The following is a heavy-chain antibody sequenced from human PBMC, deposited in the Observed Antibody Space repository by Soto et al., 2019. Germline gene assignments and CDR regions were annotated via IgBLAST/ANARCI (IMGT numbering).Heavy chain of an antibody. V-gene: IGHV3-53*01. CDR3: ARVLGDYGDYGGFDY. D-gene: IGHD4-17*01. CDR2: IYSGGST. CDR1: GFTVSSNY. J-gene: IGHJ4*02. Sequence: SLRLSCAASGFTVSSNYMSWVRQAPGKGLEWVSVIYSGGSTYYADSVKGRFTISRDNSKNTLYLQMNSLRAEDTAVYYCARVLGDYGDYGGFDYWGQGTLVTVSS.